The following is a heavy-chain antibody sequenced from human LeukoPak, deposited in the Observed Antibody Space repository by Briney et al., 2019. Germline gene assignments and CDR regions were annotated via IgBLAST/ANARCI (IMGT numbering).Heavy chain of an antibody. CDR3: ARVCYDFWSGYYTRWFDP. V-gene: IGHV4-31*03. CDR1: GGSISSGGYY. Sequence: SETLSLTCTVSGGSISSGGYYWSWIRQHPGKGLEWIGYIYYSGSTYCNPSLKSRVTISVDTSKNQFSLKLSSVTAADTAVYYCARVCYDFWSGYYTRWFDPWGQGTLVTVSS. D-gene: IGHD3-3*01. J-gene: IGHJ5*02. CDR2: IYYSGST.